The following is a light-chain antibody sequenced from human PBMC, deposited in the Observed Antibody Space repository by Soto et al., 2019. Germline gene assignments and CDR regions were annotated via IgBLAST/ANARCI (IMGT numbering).Light chain of an antibody. V-gene: IGKV1-5*01. CDR3: QQYDKYST. Sequence: IQMTQSPSTLSASVGDTVTITCRASQSISVSLAWYRQKPGKAPDLLIYDASTLQEGVPSRLRGSASGTEFTLTVTRLQPDDFGTYFCQQYDKYSTFGHGTKVDVK. CDR1: QSISVS. J-gene: IGKJ1*01. CDR2: DAS.